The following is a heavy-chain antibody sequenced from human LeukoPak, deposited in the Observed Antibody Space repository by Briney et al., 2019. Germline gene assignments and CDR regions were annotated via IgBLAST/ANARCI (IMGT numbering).Heavy chain of an antibody. CDR3: ARSRDGYNFQH. Sequence: SVKVSCQASVGTFSSYAISWVRQAPGQGLEWMGRIIPILGIANYAQKFQGRVTITADKSTSTAYMELSSLRSEDTAVYYCARSRDGYNFQHWGQGTLVTVSS. D-gene: IGHD5-24*01. CDR1: VGTFSSYA. J-gene: IGHJ1*01. V-gene: IGHV1-69*04. CDR2: IIPILGIA.